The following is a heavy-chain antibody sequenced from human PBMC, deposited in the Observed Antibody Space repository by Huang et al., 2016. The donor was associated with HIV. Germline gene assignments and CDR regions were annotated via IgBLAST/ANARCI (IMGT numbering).Heavy chain of an antibody. Sequence: GAEVKKPGSSVKVSCKASGNTISNYVINWVRQAPGQALEWMGSVIPIFGAPLYAQKFQGRVIISADESTNTAYMDLTSLTFEDTAVYFCARVREMATSYDAFDVWGQGTMVTVSS. V-gene: IGHV1-69*15. CDR2: VIPIFGAP. D-gene: IGHD5-12*01. CDR1: GNTISNYV. CDR3: ARVREMATSYDAFDV. J-gene: IGHJ3*01.